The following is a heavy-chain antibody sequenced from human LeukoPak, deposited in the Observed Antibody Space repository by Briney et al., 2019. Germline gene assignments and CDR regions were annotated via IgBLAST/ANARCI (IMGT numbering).Heavy chain of an antibody. CDR1: GDSINNNNYY. V-gene: IGHV4-39*07. CDR3: ARSVYGDLDY. J-gene: IGHJ4*02. CDR2: IYYNGRT. Sequence: SETLSLTCTVSGDSINNNNYYWGWIRQPPGEGLEWIGNIYYNGRTYYSPSLKSRGTISVDKSKNQFSLKLSSVTAADTAVYYCARSVYGDLDYWGQGTLVTVSS. D-gene: IGHD4-17*01.